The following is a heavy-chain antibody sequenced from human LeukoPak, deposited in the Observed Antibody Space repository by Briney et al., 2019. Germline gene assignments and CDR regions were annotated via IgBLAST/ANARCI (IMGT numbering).Heavy chain of an antibody. CDR1: GGSVSSGSDS. V-gene: IGHV4-61*01. J-gene: IGHJ4*02. CDR3: VRSLRLCNFDY. Sequence: SETLSLTCTVSGGSVSSGSDSWSWIRQPPGKGLEWVGYIYYSGSTNYNPSLVPRVTMSLDTSKNQFSLKLRSVTAADTAVYYCVRSLRLCNFDYWGREPWSPSPQ. CDR2: IYYSGST.